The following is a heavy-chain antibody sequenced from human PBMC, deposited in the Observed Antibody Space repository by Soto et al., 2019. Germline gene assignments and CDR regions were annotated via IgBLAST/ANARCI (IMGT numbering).Heavy chain of an antibody. V-gene: IGHV1-18*01. CDR3: ARDLEAYNWKYDSPYYFDY. CDR1: GYTFTSYG. J-gene: IGHJ4*02. Sequence: QVQLVQSGAEVKKPGASVKVSCKASGYTFTSYGISWVRQAPGQGLEWMGWISAYNGNTNYAQKLQGRVTMTTDTSTSTAYMELRRLRSDDTAVYYCARDLEAYNWKYDSPYYFDYWGQGTLVTVSS. D-gene: IGHD1-20*01. CDR2: ISAYNGNT.